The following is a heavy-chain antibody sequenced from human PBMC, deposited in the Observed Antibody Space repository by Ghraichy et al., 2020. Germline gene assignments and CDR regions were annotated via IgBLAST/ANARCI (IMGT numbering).Heavy chain of an antibody. V-gene: IGHV3-74*01. D-gene: IGHD3-10*01. CDR2: IKTDGSTT. CDR3: STSPRADRVNY. CDR1: GLTFSSYW. J-gene: IGHJ4*02. Sequence: GGSLRLSCAASGLTFSSYWMHWVRQAPGKGLEWVSHIKTDGSTTNYADSVRGRFTISRDNAKNTLYLQMNRLRADDTAVYYCSTSPRADRVNYWGQGTLVTVSS.